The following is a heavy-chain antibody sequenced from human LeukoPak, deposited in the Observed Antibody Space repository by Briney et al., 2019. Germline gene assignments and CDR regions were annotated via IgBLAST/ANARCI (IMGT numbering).Heavy chain of an antibody. CDR3: TIGLCLK. J-gene: IGHJ4*02. CDR1: GFPFKGYS. D-gene: IGHD2/OR15-2a*01. Sequence: GGSLRHSSAASGFPFKGYSIHGLRQAPGKGLEWVGLIRSKTDGGTTDHAAPVKGRFTISRDDSKNTLYLQMNSLKTEDTAVYDCTIGLCLKWGQGTLVTVSS. CDR2: IRSKTDGGTT. V-gene: IGHV3-15*01.